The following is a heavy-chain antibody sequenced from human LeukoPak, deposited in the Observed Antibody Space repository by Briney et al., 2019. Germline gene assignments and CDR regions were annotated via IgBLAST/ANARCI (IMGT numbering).Heavy chain of an antibody. J-gene: IGHJ5*02. Sequence: SQTLSLTCTVSGDSFSTFSWSWIRQPAGKGLEWIGRIYTSGATNYNHSLRGRVTMSIATSKNQFSMKLSSVTAADTAVYYCARVHWNYDGLAWFDPWGQGTLVIVSS. CDR3: ARVHWNYDGLAWFDP. D-gene: IGHD1-7*01. V-gene: IGHV4-4*07. CDR1: GDSFSTFS. CDR2: IYTSGAT.